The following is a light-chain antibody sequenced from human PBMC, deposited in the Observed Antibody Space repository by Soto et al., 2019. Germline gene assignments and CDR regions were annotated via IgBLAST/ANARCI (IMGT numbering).Light chain of an antibody. CDR1: QSISSN. Sequence: EIVMTQSPATLSVSPGEGATLSCRASQSISSNLAWYQQKPGQTPRLLIYGVSTRATGIPARFSGSGSGTDFTLTISRLEPEDFAVYYCQQYGSSPWTFGQGTKVDIK. J-gene: IGKJ1*01. CDR3: QQYGSSPWT. CDR2: GVS. V-gene: IGKV3-15*01.